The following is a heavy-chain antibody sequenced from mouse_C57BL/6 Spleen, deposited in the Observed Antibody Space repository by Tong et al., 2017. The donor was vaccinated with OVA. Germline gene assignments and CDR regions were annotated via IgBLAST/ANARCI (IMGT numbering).Heavy chain of an antibody. CDR1: GYTFTDYE. V-gene: IGHV1-15*01. CDR3: TSYYGNKGAWFAY. J-gene: IGHJ3*01. CDR2: IDPETGGT. Sequence: VQLQESGAELVRPGASVTLSCKASGYTFTDYEMHWVKQTPVHGLEWIGAIDPETGGTAYNQKFKGKAILTADKSSSTAYMELRSLTSEDSAVYYCTSYYGNKGAWFAYWCQGTLVTVSA. D-gene: IGHD2-10*01.